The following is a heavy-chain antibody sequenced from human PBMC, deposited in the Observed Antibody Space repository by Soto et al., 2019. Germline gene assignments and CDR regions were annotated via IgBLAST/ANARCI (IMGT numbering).Heavy chain of an antibody. CDR2: IYYSGST. CDR3: ARQTDYDLTNRMFWFDP. V-gene: IGHV4-39*01. D-gene: IGHD3-16*01. Sequence: PSETLSLTCTVSGGSISSSSYYWGWIRQPPGKGLEWIGSIYYSGSTYYNPSLKSRVTISVDTSKNKFSLKLSSVTAADTAVYYCARQTDYDLTNRMFWFDPWGQGTLVTVSS. CDR1: GGSISSSSYY. J-gene: IGHJ5*02.